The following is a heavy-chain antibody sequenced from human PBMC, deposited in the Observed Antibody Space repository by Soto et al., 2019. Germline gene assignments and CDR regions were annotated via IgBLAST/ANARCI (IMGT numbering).Heavy chain of an antibody. J-gene: IGHJ6*02. Sequence: GGSLRLSCAASGFTFSSYSMNWVRQAPGKGLEWVSYISSSSSTIYYADSVKGRFTISRDNAKNSLYLQMNSLRAEDTAVYYCARVGYYYDSSGYFYYYYGMDVWGQGTTVTVSS. V-gene: IGHV3-48*01. D-gene: IGHD3-22*01. CDR3: ARVGYYYDSSGYFYYYYGMDV. CDR1: GFTFSSYS. CDR2: ISSSSSTI.